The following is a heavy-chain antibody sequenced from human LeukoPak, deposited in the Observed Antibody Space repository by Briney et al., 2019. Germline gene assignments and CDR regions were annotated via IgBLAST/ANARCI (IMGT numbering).Heavy chain of an antibody. D-gene: IGHD3-10*01. CDR2: IYYSGST. CDR3: ATSWGSGNYFDY. V-gene: IGHV4-30-4*01. J-gene: IGHJ4*02. Sequence: PSETLSLTCTVSGGSISSGDYYWSWIRQPPGKGLEWIGYIYYSGSTYYNPSLKSRVTISVDTSKNQFSLKLSSVTAADTAVYYCATSWGSGNYFDYWGQGALVTVSS. CDR1: GGSISSGDYY.